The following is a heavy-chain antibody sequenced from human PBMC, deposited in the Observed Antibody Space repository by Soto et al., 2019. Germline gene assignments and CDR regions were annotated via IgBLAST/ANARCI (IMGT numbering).Heavy chain of an antibody. J-gene: IGHJ6*02. V-gene: IGHV3-7*05. CDR3: SRRLEV. Sequence: GGSVRLSCAASGFSFSDSWMDWVRQAPGKGLEWVANIGQDGSEKNYVDSVKGRFTISRDNAKNSLYLQMTTLRAEDTAVYYCSRRLEVWGQGTTVTVSS. CDR1: GFSFSDSW. CDR2: IGQDGSEK.